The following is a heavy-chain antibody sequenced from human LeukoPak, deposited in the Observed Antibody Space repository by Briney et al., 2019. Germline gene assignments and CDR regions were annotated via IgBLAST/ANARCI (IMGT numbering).Heavy chain of an antibody. V-gene: IGHV1-69*13. D-gene: IGHD2-8*01. CDR3: ARDLAGYCTNGVCYDP. Sequence: SVKVSCKASGGTFSIYAINWVRQAPGQGLEWMGGIIPIFGTANYAQKFQGRVTITADESTGTAYMELSSLRSEDTAVYYCARDLAGYCTNGVCYDPWGQGTLVTVSS. J-gene: IGHJ5*02. CDR2: IIPIFGTA. CDR1: GGTFSIYA.